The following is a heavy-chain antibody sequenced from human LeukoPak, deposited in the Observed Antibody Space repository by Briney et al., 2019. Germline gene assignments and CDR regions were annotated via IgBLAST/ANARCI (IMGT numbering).Heavy chain of an antibody. CDR2: IYYSGST. J-gene: IGHJ4*02. D-gene: IGHD1-26*01. V-gene: IGHV4-39*07. CDR3: ARRALYSGSYYYFDY. Sequence: SETLSLTCTVSGGSISSSSYYWGWIRQPPGKGLEWIGSIYYSGSTYYNPSLKSRVTISVDTSKNQFSLKLSSVTAADTAVYYCARRALYSGSYYYFDYWGQGTLVTVSS. CDR1: GGSISSSSYY.